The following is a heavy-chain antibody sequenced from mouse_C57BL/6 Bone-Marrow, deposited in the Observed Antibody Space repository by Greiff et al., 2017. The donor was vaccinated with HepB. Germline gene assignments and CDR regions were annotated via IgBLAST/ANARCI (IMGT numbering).Heavy chain of an antibody. D-gene: IGHD3-3*01. J-gene: IGHJ4*01. Sequence: VQLQQYGAELVKPGASVKLSCTASGFNIKDYYMHWVKQRTEQGLEWIGRIDPEDGETKYAPKFQGKATITADTSSNTAYLQLSLTSEDTAVYYCARGRATVGYYAMDYWGQGTSVTVSS. V-gene: IGHV14-2*01. CDR1: GFNIKDYY. CDR2: IDPEDGET. CDR3: ARGRATVGYYAMDY.